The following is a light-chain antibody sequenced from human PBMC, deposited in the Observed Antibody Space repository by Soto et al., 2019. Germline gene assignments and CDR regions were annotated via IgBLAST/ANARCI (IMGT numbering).Light chain of an antibody. CDR1: SSDVGAYNF. V-gene: IGLV2-14*03. Sequence: QSVLTQPASVSGSPGQSITISCTGTSSDVGAYNFVSWYQQHPGKVPKLMIFDVSSRPSGVSDRFSGSKSGNTASLTISGLQAEDEGDYYCSSYTSRSTHVFGSGTQLTVL. J-gene: IGLJ7*01. CDR2: DVS. CDR3: SSYTSRSTHV.